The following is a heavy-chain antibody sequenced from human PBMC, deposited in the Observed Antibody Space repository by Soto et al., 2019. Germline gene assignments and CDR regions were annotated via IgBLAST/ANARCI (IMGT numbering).Heavy chain of an antibody. CDR2: IKQDGGEK. Sequence: GYLRLSCAASGFTFSSYWMSWVRQAPGKGLEWVANIKQDGGEKYYVDSVKGRFTISRDNAKNSLYLQMNSLRAEDTAVYYCARDKPYSSGFYLVGLDTPNWFDPWVQGTLVTVS. CDR3: ARDKPYSSGFYLVGLDTPNWFDP. D-gene: IGHD6-19*01. V-gene: IGHV3-7*01. J-gene: IGHJ5*02. CDR1: GFTFSSYW.